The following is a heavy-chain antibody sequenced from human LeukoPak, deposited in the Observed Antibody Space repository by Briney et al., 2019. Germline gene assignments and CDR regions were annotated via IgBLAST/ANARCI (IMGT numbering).Heavy chain of an antibody. CDR2: ISSNGGST. V-gene: IGHV3-64*01. CDR1: GFTFSSYA. D-gene: IGHD3-16*02. CDR3: ARAALGAFDI. J-gene: IGHJ3*02. Sequence: GSLRLSCAASGFTFSSYAMHWVRQAPGKGLEYVSAISSNGGSTYYANSVKGRFTISRDNSKNTLYLQMGSLRAEDMAVYYCARAALGAFDIWGQGTMVTVSS.